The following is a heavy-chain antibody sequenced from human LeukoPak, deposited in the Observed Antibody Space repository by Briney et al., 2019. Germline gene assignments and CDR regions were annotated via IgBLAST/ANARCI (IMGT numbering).Heavy chain of an antibody. CDR2: ISWNSGSI. CDR3: AKDLVDHYDSRGAFDI. D-gene: IGHD3-22*01. CDR1: GFTFDDYA. J-gene: IGHJ3*02. V-gene: IGHV3-9*01. Sequence: GRSLRLSCAASGFTFDDYAMHWVRQAPGKGLEWVSGISWNSGSIGYAESVKGRFPISRDNAKNSLYLQMNSLRAEDTALYYCAKDLVDHYDSRGAFDIWGQGTMVTVSS.